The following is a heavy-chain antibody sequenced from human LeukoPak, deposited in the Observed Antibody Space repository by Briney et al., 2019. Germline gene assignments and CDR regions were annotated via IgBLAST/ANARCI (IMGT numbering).Heavy chain of an antibody. J-gene: IGHJ4*02. CDR3: VTSTGQQFIPYDY. V-gene: IGHV3-66*02. CDR1: GFNVSSNY. CDR2: IYGADAA. D-gene: IGHD6-13*01. Sequence: GGSLRLSCAASGFNVSSNYMTWIRQAPGKGLEWVSLIYGADAAYYAESVRGRFMISRDNLKNTLFLQMNRLRVEDTAVYYCVTSTGQQFIPYDYWGQGTHVTVSS.